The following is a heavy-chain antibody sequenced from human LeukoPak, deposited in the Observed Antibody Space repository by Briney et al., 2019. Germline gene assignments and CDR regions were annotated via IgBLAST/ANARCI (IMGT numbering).Heavy chain of an antibody. J-gene: IGHJ4*02. CDR1: GYTFTSYD. CDR3: ARVSMIYGSESYYGY. Sequence: ASVKVSCKASGYTFTSYDINWVRQATGQGLQWMGWMSPNSGNTGYAQKFQGRVTMTRNTSISTAYMELSSLRSEDTAVYYCARVSMIYGSESYYGYWGQGTLVTVSS. V-gene: IGHV1-8*01. D-gene: IGHD3-10*01. CDR2: MSPNSGNT.